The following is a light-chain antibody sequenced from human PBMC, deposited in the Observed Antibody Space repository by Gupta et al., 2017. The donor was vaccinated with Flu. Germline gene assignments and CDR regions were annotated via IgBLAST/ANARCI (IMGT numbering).Light chain of an antibody. CDR1: QSVRNN. CDR2: GVS. CDR3: QQYSSWPLT. J-gene: IGKJ4*01. Sequence: ETVMTQSPAALSVSPGESATLYCKASQSVRNNYLGWYQQQPDQAPRLLIYGVSTRATGVPARFSGSGSGTEFTLTISSLQSEDFAVYFCQQYSSWPLTFGGGTKVEIK. V-gene: IGKV3-15*01.